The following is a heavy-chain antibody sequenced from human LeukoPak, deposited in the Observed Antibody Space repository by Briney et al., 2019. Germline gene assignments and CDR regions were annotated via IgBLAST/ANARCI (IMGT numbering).Heavy chain of an antibody. V-gene: IGHV3-11*04. J-gene: IGHJ4*02. CDR3: AREIGLLEEYYYDSSGYGYFDY. CDR1: GFTFSDYY. D-gene: IGHD3-22*01. CDR2: ISSSGSTI. Sequence: GGSLRLSCAASGFTFSDYYMSWIRQAPGKGLEWVSYISSSGSTIYYADSVKGRFTISRDNAKNSLYLQMNSLRAEDTAVYYCAREIGLLEEYYYDSSGYGYFDYWGQGTLVTVSS.